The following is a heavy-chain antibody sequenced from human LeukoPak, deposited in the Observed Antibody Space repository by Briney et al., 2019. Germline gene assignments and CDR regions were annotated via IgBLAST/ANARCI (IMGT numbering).Heavy chain of an antibody. V-gene: IGHV1-8*01. CDR2: MNPNSGNT. D-gene: IGHD3-22*01. CDR1: GYTFTSYD. Sequence: GASVKVSCKASGYTFTSYDINWVRQATGQGLEWMGWMNPNSGNTNYAQKLQGRVTMTTDTSTSTAYMELRSLRSDDTAVYYCARGLGLNYYDSSGPDWYFDLWGRGTLVTVSS. CDR3: ARGLGLNYYDSSGPDWYFDL. J-gene: IGHJ2*01.